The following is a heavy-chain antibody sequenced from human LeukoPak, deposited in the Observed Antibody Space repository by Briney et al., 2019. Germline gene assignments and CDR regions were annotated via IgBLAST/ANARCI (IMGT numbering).Heavy chain of an antibody. CDR2: ISSSGSTI. J-gene: IGHJ4*02. V-gene: IGHV3-48*03. CDR3: ASCDSSSRGDVYFDY. D-gene: IGHD6-13*01. Sequence: PGGSLRLSCAASGFTFSSYEMNWVRQAPGKGLEWVSYISSSGSTIYYADSVKGRFTISRDNSKNTLYLQMNSLRAEDTAVYYCASCDSSSRGDVYFDYWGQGTLVTVSS. CDR1: GFTFSSYE.